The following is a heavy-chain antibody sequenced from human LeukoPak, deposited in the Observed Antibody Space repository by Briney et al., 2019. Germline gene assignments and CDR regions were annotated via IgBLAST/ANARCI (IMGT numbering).Heavy chain of an antibody. D-gene: IGHD2/OR15-2a*01. V-gene: IGHV3-7*01. CDR1: GFTFTTYW. CDR2: INQDGTEK. Sequence: GGSLRLSCAASGFTFTTYWMSWVRQAPGKGLEWVANINQDGTEKHYVDTVKGRFTISRDNAKNSLYLQMNSLRVEDTAVYYCARDWFHAIDYWGQGILVTVSS. J-gene: IGHJ4*02. CDR3: ARDWFHAIDY.